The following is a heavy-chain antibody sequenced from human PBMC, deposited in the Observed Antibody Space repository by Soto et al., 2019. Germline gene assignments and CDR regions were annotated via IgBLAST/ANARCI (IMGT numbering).Heavy chain of an antibody. CDR3: AKGGYGEILFDY. D-gene: IGHD4-17*01. V-gene: IGHV3-23*01. CDR1: GFTFSNSA. J-gene: IGHJ4*02. CDR2: INGRGDKT. Sequence: GGSLRLSCGASGFTFSNSAMSWVRQVPGKGLEWVSFINGRGDKTYYADSVKGRFTISRGNSKHTLYLQMNSLRVEDTSIYYCAKGGYGEILFDYWGQGTLVTVSS.